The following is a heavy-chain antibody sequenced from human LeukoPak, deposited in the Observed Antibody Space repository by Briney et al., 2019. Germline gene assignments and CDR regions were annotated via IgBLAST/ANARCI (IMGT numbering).Heavy chain of an antibody. CDR3: ARGLGEGSFQLISTGAFDM. V-gene: IGHV3-30*02. D-gene: IGHD2-2*01. CDR2: IRYDGSNK. CDR1: GFTFSSYG. J-gene: IGHJ3*02. Sequence: GGSLRLSCAASGFTFSSYGMHWVRQAPGKGLEWVAFIRYDGSNKYYADSVKGRFTISRDNSKNTLYLQMNSLRAEDTAVYYCARGLGEGSFQLISTGAFDMWGQGTMVTVSS.